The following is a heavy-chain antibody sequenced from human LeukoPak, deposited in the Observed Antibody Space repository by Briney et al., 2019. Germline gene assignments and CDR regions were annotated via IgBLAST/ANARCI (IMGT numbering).Heavy chain of an antibody. CDR1: GGSISSSSYY. CDR2: IYYSGST. D-gene: IGHD5-18*01. V-gene: IGHV4-39*01. Sequence: SETLSLTCTVSGGSISSSSYYWGWIRQPPGRGLEWIGSIYYSGSTYYNPSLKSRVTISVDTSKNQFFLKLSSVTAADTAVYYCARTAATAMAHVDYWGQGTLVTVSS. CDR3: ARTAATAMAHVDY. J-gene: IGHJ4*02.